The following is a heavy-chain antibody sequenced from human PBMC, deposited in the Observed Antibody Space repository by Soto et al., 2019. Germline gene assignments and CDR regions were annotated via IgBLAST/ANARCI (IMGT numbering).Heavy chain of an antibody. CDR3: AKGGYTSPFDY. V-gene: IGHV3-23*01. Sequence: GGSLRLSCASSGFSFRSYAMTWVRQAPGKGLEWVSTIPAAVSSTFYADSVKGRFTISRDNSLNMVFLHMSGLGAEDTATYYCAKGGYTSPFDYWGLGALVTVSS. D-gene: IGHD5-12*01. CDR2: IPAAVSST. CDR1: GFSFRSYA. J-gene: IGHJ4*02.